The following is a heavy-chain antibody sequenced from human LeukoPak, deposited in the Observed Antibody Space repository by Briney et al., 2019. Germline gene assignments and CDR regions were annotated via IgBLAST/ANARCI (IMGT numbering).Heavy chain of an antibody. CDR1: GFTFSSYS. CDR3: ARDPGYCSGGSCQYYYYYYMDV. Sequence: GGSLRLSCAASGFTFSSYSMNWVRQAPGKGLEWVSSISSSSIYIYYADSVKGRFTISRDNAKNSLYLQMNSLRAEDTAVYYCARDPGYCSGGSCQYYYYYYMDVWGKGTTVTVSS. J-gene: IGHJ6*03. D-gene: IGHD2-15*01. V-gene: IGHV3-21*01. CDR2: ISSSSIYI.